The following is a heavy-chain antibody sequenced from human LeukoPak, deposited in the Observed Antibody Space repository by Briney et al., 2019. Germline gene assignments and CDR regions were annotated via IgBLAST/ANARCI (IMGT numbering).Heavy chain of an antibody. J-gene: IGHJ4*02. Sequence: SETLSLTCTVSGGSISSGSYYWSWIRQPAGKGLEWIGRIYTSGSTNYNPSLKSRVTISVDTSKNQFSLKLSSVTAADTAVYYCAGEVVRGVIKGLDYWGQGTLVTVSS. CDR2: IYTSGST. D-gene: IGHD3-10*01. CDR1: GGSISSGSYY. V-gene: IGHV4-61*02. CDR3: AGEVVRGVIKGLDY.